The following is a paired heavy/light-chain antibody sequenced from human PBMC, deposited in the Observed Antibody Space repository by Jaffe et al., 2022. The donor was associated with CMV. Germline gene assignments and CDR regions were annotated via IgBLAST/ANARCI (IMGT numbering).Heavy chain of an antibody. CDR1: GGSISSSPYY. CDR3: GTFAVGATAVDY. Sequence: QLQLQESGPGLVKPSETLSLTCSVSGGSISSSPYYWVWIRQPPGKGLEWIGSIYYNGITFSNPSLSSRVSISVDTSQNHFSVKLGSVTAADTAVYFCGTFAVGATAVDYWGQGTLVTVSS. D-gene: IGHD1-26*01. J-gene: IGHJ4*02. CDR2: IYYNGIT. V-gene: IGHV4-39*02.
Light chain of an antibody. V-gene: IGLV3-27*01. CDR1: DLAKDF. Sequence: SYELTQPSSVSVSPGQTAKITCSGDDLAKDFARWFQLKPGQAPLLLIYQDSHRPSGIPERFSSSSSGTTVTLTISGAQVEDEGDYYCYSAADLVGMFGGGTKLTVL. CDR2: QDS. J-gene: IGLJ3*02. CDR3: YSAADLVGM.